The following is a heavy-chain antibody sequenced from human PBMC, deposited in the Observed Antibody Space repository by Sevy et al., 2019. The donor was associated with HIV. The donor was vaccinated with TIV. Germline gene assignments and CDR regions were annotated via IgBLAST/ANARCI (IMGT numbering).Heavy chain of an antibody. Sequence: GGSLRLSCAASGFTFSSYAMSWVRQAPGKGLGWVSAISGSGGSTYYADSVKGRFTISRDNSKNTLYLQMNSLRAEDTAVYYCAKTPSTGTQGYYYYMDVWGKGTTVTVSS. J-gene: IGHJ6*03. V-gene: IGHV3-23*01. D-gene: IGHD1-1*01. CDR1: GFTFSSYA. CDR2: ISGSGGST. CDR3: AKTPSTGTQGYYYYMDV.